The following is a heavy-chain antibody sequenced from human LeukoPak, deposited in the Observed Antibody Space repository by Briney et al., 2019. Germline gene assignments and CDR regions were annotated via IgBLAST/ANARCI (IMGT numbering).Heavy chain of an antibody. D-gene: IGHD1-26*01. CDR2: IYPSGGST. Sequence: ASVKVSCKASGYTFTSNYIHWVRQAPGQGLEWMGMIYPSGGSTSYAQKFQGRVTMTRDTSTSTVYMELSSLRSEDTAVYYCAREDLRGSYSFDYWGQGTLVTVSS. V-gene: IGHV1-46*01. CDR1: GYTFTSNY. J-gene: IGHJ4*02. CDR3: AREDLRGSYSFDY.